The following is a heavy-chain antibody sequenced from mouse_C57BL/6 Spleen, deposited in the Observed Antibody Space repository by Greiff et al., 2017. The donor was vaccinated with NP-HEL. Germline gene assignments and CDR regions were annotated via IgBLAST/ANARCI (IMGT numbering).Heavy chain of an antibody. CDR3: ARYYDYDSWFAY. Sequence: EVHLVESGPGLVKPSQSLSLTCSVTGYSITSGYYWNWIRQFPGNKLEWMGYISYDGSNNYNPSLKNRISITRDTSKNQFFLKLNSVTTEDTATYYCARYYDYDSWFAYWGQGTLVTVSA. CDR1: GYSITSGYY. CDR2: ISYDGSN. D-gene: IGHD2-4*01. J-gene: IGHJ3*01. V-gene: IGHV3-6*01.